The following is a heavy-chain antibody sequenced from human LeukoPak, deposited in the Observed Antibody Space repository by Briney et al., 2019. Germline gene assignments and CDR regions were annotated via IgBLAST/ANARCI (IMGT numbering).Heavy chain of an antibody. Sequence: GGSLRLSCVASGITFSNAWMSWVRQAPGKGLEWVGRIKSKSDGGAADHAAPVKGRFTISRDDLKNTLYLQMNSLRAEDTAVYYCARGGYYGDYICDYWGQGTLVTVSS. CDR3: ARGGYYGDYICDY. V-gene: IGHV3-15*01. CDR1: GITFSNAW. J-gene: IGHJ4*02. D-gene: IGHD4-17*01. CDR2: IKSKSDGGAA.